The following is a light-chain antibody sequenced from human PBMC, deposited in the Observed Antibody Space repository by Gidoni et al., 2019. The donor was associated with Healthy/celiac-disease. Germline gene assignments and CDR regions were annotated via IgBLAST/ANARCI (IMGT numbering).Light chain of an antibody. CDR2: GAS. Sequence: EIVLTQSPGTLSLSPGERATLSCRASQSVSSSYLAWYQQKPGQAPRLLIYGASSRATGIPDMFSGSGSGTDFTLTISRLEPEEFAVYYCQQYGSSPCFGPGTKVDIK. V-gene: IGKV3-20*01. CDR3: QQYGSSPC. CDR1: QSVSSSY. J-gene: IGKJ3*01.